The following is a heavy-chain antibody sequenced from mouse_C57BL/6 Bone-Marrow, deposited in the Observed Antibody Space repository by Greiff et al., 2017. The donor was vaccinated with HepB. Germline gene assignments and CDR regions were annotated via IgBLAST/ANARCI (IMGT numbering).Heavy chain of an antibody. J-gene: IGHJ1*03. V-gene: IGHV10-1*01. D-gene: IGHD2-1*01. CDR1: GFSFNTYA. CDR2: IRSKSNNYAT. CDR3: VRLGRLWYHWYFDV. Sequence: EVKVVESGGGLVQPKGSLKLSCAASGFSFNTYAMNWVRQAPGKGLEWVARIRSKSNNYATYYADSMKDRFTISRDNSESMHYLQMNNLKTEDTAMYYCVRLGRLWYHWYFDVWGTGTTVTVSS.